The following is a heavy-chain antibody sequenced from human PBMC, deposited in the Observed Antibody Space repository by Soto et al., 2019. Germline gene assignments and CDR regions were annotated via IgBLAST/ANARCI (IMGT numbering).Heavy chain of an antibody. D-gene: IGHD6-13*01. J-gene: IGHJ4*02. CDR2: ISGSGGST. V-gene: IGHV3-23*01. CDR1: GFTFSSYA. Sequence: EVQLLESGGGLVQPGGSLILSCAASGFTFSSYAMSWVRQAPGKGLEWVSAISGSGGSTYYADSVKVRFTISRDNSKNTLYLQMNSLRAEDTAVYYCAIAYSSSRVYWGQGTLVTVSS. CDR3: AIAYSSSRVY.